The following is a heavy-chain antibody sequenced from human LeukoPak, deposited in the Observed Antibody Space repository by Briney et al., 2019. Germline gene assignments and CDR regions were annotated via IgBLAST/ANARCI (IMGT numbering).Heavy chain of an antibody. CDR3: ASSQVHFDY. CDR1: GCTVSSNY. J-gene: IGHJ4*02. V-gene: IGHV3-53*01. CDR2: IYSGGST. Sequence: GWSLRLSCAASGCTVSSNYMSWVRQAPGKGLEWVSVIYSGGSTYYADSVKGGFTISIDNSKNTLYLQVNSLRAADTAVYSCASSQVHFDYWGQGTLVTVSS.